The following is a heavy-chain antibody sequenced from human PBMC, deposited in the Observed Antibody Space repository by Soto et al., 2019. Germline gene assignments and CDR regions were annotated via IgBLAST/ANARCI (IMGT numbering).Heavy chain of an antibody. D-gene: IGHD3-16*02. Sequence: QVQLVQSGAEVKKPGASVKVSCKASGYTFTSYGISWVRQAPGQGLEWMGWISAYNGNTNYAQKLQGRVTMTTDTSTSTAYMELRSLRSDDTAVYYCARAAGLRLGELSLPPRDAFDIWGQGTMVTVSS. CDR1: GYTFTSYG. J-gene: IGHJ3*02. V-gene: IGHV1-18*01. CDR2: ISAYNGNT. CDR3: ARAAGLRLGELSLPPRDAFDI.